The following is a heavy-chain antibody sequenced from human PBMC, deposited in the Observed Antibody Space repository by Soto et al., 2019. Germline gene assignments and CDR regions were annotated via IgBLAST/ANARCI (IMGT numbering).Heavy chain of an antibody. CDR1: GGSISSYY. J-gene: IGHJ6*03. Sequence: SETLSLTCTVSGGSISSYYWSWIRQPPGKGLEWIGYIYYSGSTNYNPSLKSRVTISVDTSKNQFSLKLSSVTAADTAVYYCARAPGYSRYVARHHYYLDVWGKGTTVTVSS. V-gene: IGHV4-59*01. D-gene: IGHD6-13*01. CDR2: IYYSGST. CDR3: ARAPGYSRYVARHHYYLDV.